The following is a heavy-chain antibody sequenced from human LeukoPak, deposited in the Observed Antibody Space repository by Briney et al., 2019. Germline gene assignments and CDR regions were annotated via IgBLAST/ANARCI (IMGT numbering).Heavy chain of an antibody. J-gene: IGHJ4*02. V-gene: IGHV4-59*08. D-gene: IGHD5-24*01. CDR1: GGSISSYY. Sequence: PSETLSLTCTVSGGSISSYYWSWIRQPPGKGLEWIGYIYYSGSTNYNPSLKSRVTISVDTSKNQFSLKLSSVTAADTAVYYCARHARKEWLQPDFDYWGQETLVTVSS. CDR3: ARHARKEWLQPDFDY. CDR2: IYYSGST.